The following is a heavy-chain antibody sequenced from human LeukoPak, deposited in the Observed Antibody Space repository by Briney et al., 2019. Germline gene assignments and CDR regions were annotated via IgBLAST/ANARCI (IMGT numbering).Heavy chain of an antibody. CDR3: ATLPYYYDSSGSYYFDY. V-gene: IGHV3-23*01. D-gene: IGHD3-22*01. Sequence: GGSLRLSCAASGFTFSSYGMSWVRQAPGKGLEWVSAISGSGGSTYYADSVKGRFTISRDNSKNTLYLQMNSLRVEDTDVYYCATLPYYYDSSGSYYFDYRGQGTLVTVSS. CDR2: ISGSGGST. J-gene: IGHJ4*02. CDR1: GFTFSSYG.